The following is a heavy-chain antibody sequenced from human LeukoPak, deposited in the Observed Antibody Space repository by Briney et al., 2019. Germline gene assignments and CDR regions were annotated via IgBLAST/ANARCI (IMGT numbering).Heavy chain of an antibody. CDR3: ARAKPLGFTSSWYLT. V-gene: IGHV3-30*03. Sequence: GGSLRLSCAASGFTFSSYGMHWVRQAPGKGLEWVAVISYDGSNKYYADSVKGRFTISRDNAKNSLYLQMHSLTSEDTAVYYCARAKPLGFTSSWYLTWGQGTLVTVSS. CDR2: ISYDGSNK. D-gene: IGHD6-13*01. CDR1: GFTFSSYG. J-gene: IGHJ5*02.